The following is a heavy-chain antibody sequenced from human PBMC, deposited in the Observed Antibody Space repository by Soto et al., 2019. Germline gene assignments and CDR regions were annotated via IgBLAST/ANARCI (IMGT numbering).Heavy chain of an antibody. Sequence: QVQLVQSAAEVKKLGASVKVSCKASGYTFTSYDINWVRQATGQGLEWMGWMNPNSGNTGYAQKCQGRGTMTRNTSVRTAYMELSSLRSEDTAVYYCARVGGKGPPRWGLFDPWGQGTLVTVSS. J-gene: IGHJ5*02. CDR3: ARVGGKGPPRWGLFDP. CDR2: MNPNSGNT. CDR1: GYTFTSYD. V-gene: IGHV1-8*01. D-gene: IGHD3-10*01.